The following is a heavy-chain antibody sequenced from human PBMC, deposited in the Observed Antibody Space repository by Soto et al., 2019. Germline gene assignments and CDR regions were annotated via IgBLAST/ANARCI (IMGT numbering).Heavy chain of an antibody. D-gene: IGHD2-21*02. V-gene: IGHV3-21*02. CDR2: IGTRSDI. CDR1: GFTFSTYS. Sequence: EVQLVESGGGLVKPGGSLRLSCVASGFTFSTYSMNWVRQAPGKGLEWVSTIGTRSDIYYAESVKGRFTISRDNAKNSLSLQMNSLRVEDTAVYYCAREETAWPLAYGLDVCGQGTAVTVSS. CDR3: AREETAWPLAYGLDV. J-gene: IGHJ6*02.